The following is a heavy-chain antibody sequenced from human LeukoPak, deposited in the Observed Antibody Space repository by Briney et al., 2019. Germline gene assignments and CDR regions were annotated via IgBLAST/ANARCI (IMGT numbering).Heavy chain of an antibody. CDR3: ARGGYCSGGSCENWFDP. J-gene: IGHJ5*02. Sequence: SGKVSCKASGGTFSSYAISWVRQAPGQGLEWMGRIIPTLGIANYAQKFQGRVTITADKSTRTAYMELSSLRSEDTAVYCCARGGYCSGGSCENWFDPWGQATLVTVSS. CDR2: IIPTLGIA. CDR1: GGTFSSYA. V-gene: IGHV1-69*04. D-gene: IGHD2-15*01.